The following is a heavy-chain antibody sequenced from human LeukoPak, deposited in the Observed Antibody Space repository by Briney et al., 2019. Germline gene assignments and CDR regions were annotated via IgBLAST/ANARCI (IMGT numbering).Heavy chain of an antibody. J-gene: IGHJ4*02. V-gene: IGHV4-34*01. CDR2: NTHAGRT. Sequence: SETLSLTCTVSGGSISSHYWSWIRQPPGKGPEWIGENTHAGRTAYSSSFRSRATISVDTSHSQFSLLLSSVTAADTAVYYCARGLGEGYPDHWGQGTLVTVSS. CDR3: ARGLGEGYPDH. CDR1: GGSISSHY. D-gene: IGHD5-24*01.